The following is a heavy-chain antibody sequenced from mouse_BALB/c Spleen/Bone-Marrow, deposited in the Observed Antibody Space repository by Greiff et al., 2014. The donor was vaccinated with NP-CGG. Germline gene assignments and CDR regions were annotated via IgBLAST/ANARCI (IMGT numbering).Heavy chain of an antibody. Sequence: EVQLQQSGAELVKPGASVKLSCTASGFNIKDTYMHWVKQRPEQGLEWIGRVDPANGNTKYDPKFQGKATITADTSSNTAYLQLSRLTSEDTAVYYCARYRVGTNFDYWGQGTTLTVSS. CDR1: GFNIKDTY. CDR3: ARYRVGTNFDY. V-gene: IGHV14-3*02. CDR2: VDPANGNT. D-gene: IGHD2-5*01. J-gene: IGHJ2*01.